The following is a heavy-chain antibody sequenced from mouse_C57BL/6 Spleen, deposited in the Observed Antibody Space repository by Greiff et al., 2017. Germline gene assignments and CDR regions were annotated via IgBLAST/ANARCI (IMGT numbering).Heavy chain of an antibody. Sequence: EVKLLESGGGLVQPKGSLKLSCAASGFSFNTYAMNWVRQAPGKGLEWVARIRSKSNNYATYYADSVKDRFTISRDDSESMLYLQMNNLKTEDTAMYYCVRNYDGYTEGFAYWGQGTLVTVSA. V-gene: IGHV10-1*01. CDR2: IRSKSNNYAT. CDR3: VRNYDGYTEGFAY. D-gene: IGHD2-3*01. J-gene: IGHJ3*01. CDR1: GFSFNTYA.